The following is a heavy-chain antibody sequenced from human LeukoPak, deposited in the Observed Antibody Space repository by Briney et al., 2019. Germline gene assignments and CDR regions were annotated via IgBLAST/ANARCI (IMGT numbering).Heavy chain of an antibody. D-gene: IGHD3-10*01. Sequence: RQSRRLSWAAAGFTFSSYCMEWVSQAQGKWIGWEAGIWYDGSNKYYADSVEGRFTLSRDDSKNRLYLQMNSLTAEDTAVYYCARDRRRGDADYWGPGTLVTVSS. CDR2: IWYDGSNK. V-gene: IGHV3-33*01. CDR3: ARDRRRGDADY. J-gene: IGHJ4*02. CDR1: GFTFSSYC.